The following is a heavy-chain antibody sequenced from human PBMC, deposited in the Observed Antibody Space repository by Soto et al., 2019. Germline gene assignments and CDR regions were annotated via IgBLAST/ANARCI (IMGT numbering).Heavy chain of an antibody. CDR3: XXXXXXXXXXXXXXGMDV. CDR2: ISYDGSNK. Sequence: QVQLVESGGGVVQPGRSLRLSCAASGFTFSSYAMHWVRQAPGXXLEWVAVISYDGSNKYYADSVKGRFTISRDNSKXXXXXXXXXXXXXXXXXXXXXXXXXXXXXXXXXXGMDVWGQGTTVTVSS. V-gene: IGHV3-30-3*01. CDR1: GFTFSSYA. J-gene: IGHJ6*02.